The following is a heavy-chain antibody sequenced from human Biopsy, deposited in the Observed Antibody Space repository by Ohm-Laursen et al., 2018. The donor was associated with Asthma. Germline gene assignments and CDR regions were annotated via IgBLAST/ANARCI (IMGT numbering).Heavy chain of an antibody. CDR3: ARSYDTDSYPVLVLDY. V-gene: IGHV1-69*04. J-gene: IGHJ4*02. CDR2: ILTKFDIT. CDR1: GGTLSNFA. Sequence: SVKVSCKAPGGTLSNFAISWVRQAPGHGLEWMGTILTKFDITSYAEKFQGRVTITADKSTSTTYMELSRLRSEDTAVYYCARSYDTDSYPVLVLDYWGQGTLITVSS. D-gene: IGHD3-22*01.